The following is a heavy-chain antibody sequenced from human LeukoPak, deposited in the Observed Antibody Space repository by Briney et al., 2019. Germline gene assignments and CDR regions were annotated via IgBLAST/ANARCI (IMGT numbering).Heavy chain of an antibody. V-gene: IGHV1-69*05. J-gene: IGHJ5*02. CDR3: ARDLTSLNWFDP. Sequence: ASVEVSCKASGGTFSSYAISWVRQAPGQGLEWMGRIIPIFGTANYAQKFQGRVTITTDESTSTAYMVLSSLRSEDTAVYYCARDLTSLNWFDPWGQGTLVTVSS. D-gene: IGHD1-14*01. CDR2: IIPIFGTA. CDR1: GGTFSSYA.